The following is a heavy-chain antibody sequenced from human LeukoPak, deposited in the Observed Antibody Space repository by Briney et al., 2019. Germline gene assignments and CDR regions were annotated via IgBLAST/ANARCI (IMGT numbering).Heavy chain of an antibody. Sequence: GGSLRLSCAASGFTFSDYYMSWIRQAPGKGLEWASYISPSSSYTDYADSVKGRFTISRDNAKNSLYLQMNSLRAEDTAVYSCAKFSPMTASHYFDFWGQGTLVTVSS. V-gene: IGHV3-11*03. CDR1: GFTFSDYY. D-gene: IGHD2-21*02. CDR2: ISPSSSYT. CDR3: AKFSPMTASHYFDF. J-gene: IGHJ4*02.